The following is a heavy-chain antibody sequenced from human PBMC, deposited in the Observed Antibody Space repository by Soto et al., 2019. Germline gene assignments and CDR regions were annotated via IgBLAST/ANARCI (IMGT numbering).Heavy chain of an antibody. CDR3: ARSGDSYDSSGYYY. V-gene: IGHV3-48*02. J-gene: IGHJ4*02. CDR1: GFTFSSYS. Sequence: EVQLVESGGGLVQPGGSLRLSCAASGFTFSSYSMNWVRQAPGKGLEGVSYISSSSSTIYYADSVKGRVTISRDNAKNSLYLQMNSLRDEDTAVYYCARSGDSYDSSGYYYWGQGTLVTVSS. D-gene: IGHD3-22*01. CDR2: ISSSSSTI.